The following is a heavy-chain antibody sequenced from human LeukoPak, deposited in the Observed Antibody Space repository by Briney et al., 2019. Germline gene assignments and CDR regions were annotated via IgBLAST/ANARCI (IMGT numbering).Heavy chain of an antibody. CDR1: GGSISSYY. CDR2: IYYSGST. D-gene: IGHD6-13*01. Sequence: PSETLSLTCTVPGGSISSYYWSWVRQPPGKGLEWIGYIYYSGSTNYNPYLKSRVTISVDTYKNQCSLRLSSVTAADTTVYYCARHHRSSWFGYWGQGTLVTVSS. J-gene: IGHJ4*02. V-gene: IGHV4-59*08. CDR3: ARHHRSSWFGY.